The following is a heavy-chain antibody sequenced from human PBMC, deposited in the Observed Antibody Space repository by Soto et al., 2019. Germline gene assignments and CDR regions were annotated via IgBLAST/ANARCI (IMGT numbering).Heavy chain of an antibody. D-gene: IGHD1-26*01. CDR3: ARHPAPGGSPTSGIYYFDY. V-gene: IGHV1-18*01. J-gene: IGHJ4*02. CDR1: GYTFTSYG. Sequence: ASVKVSCKASGYTFTSYGISWVRQVPGQGLEWMGWISAYNGNTNYAQKLQGRVTMTTDTSTSTAYMELRSLRSDDTAVYYCARHPAPGGSPTSGIYYFDYWGQGTLVTVSS. CDR2: ISAYNGNT.